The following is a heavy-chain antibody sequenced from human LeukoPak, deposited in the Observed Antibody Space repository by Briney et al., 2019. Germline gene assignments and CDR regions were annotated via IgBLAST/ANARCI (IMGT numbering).Heavy chain of an antibody. CDR1: GFTFSSYG. D-gene: IGHD6-19*01. Sequence: PGGTLRLSCAASGFTFSSYGMRWVRQAPGKGLEWVSGISGSGGSTYYADSVKGRFTISRDNAKKTLYLQMNTLRAEDTAMYYCARAIAEAGTDSWGQGTLVTVSS. J-gene: IGHJ4*02. V-gene: IGHV3-23*01. CDR3: ARAIAEAGTDS. CDR2: ISGSGGST.